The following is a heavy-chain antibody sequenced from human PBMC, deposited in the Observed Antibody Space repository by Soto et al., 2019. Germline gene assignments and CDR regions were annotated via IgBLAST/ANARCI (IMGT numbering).Heavy chain of an antibody. V-gene: IGHV3-30-3*01. CDR1: GFTFSNFA. Sequence: PGGSLRLSCAASGFTFSNFAMHWVRQAPGKGLEWVAVISYDGSNKNYADSVKGRFTISRDNSNNTLYLQMNSLRAEDTAVYYCAKDNYGLDYWGQGALVTVSS. J-gene: IGHJ4*02. D-gene: IGHD3-10*01. CDR3: AKDNYGLDY. CDR2: ISYDGSNK.